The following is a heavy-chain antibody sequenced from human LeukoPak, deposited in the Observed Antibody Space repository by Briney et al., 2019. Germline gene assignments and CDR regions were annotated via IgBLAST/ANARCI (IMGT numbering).Heavy chain of an antibody. J-gene: IGHJ4*02. Sequence: ASVTVSCTASGYTFTTYGISWVRQAPGQGLEWMGWIRSYNGNTNYAQTLQGRVTITTDTSTSTAYMELRSLISDDTAVYYCARGDYGDYWGQGTLVTVSS. CDR1: GYTFTTYG. CDR2: IRSYNGNT. V-gene: IGHV1-18*01. CDR3: ARGDYGDY.